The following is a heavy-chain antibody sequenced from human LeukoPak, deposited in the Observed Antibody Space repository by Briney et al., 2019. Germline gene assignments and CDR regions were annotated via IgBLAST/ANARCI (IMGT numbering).Heavy chain of an antibody. CDR3: ARGYIYGSIDY. D-gene: IGHD5-18*01. CDR2: IHSDGSST. V-gene: IGHV3-74*01. Sequence: GGSLRLSCAAFGFTFSSYWMHWVRQAPGKGLVWVSRIHSDGSSTTYADSVKGRFTISRDNAKNTLYLQMNRLRAEDTAVYYCARGYIYGSIDYWGQGTLVTVSS. CDR1: GFTFSSYW. J-gene: IGHJ4*02.